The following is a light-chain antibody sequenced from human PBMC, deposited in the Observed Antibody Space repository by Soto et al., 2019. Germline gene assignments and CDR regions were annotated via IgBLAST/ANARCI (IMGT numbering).Light chain of an antibody. J-gene: IGLJ1*01. Sequence: QSVLTQPASVSGSPGQSITISCTGTSSDVGGYKYVSWYQQHPGKAPKLMIYDVSNRPSGVSNRFSGSKSGNTASLTISGXXXXXXADYYCSSYTSSGTQVFGTGTKLTVL. V-gene: IGLV2-14*01. CDR1: SSDVGGYKY. CDR2: DVS. CDR3: SSYTSSGTQV.